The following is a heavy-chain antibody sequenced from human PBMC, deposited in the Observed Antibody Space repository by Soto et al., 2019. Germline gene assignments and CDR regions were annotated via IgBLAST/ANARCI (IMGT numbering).Heavy chain of an antibody. CDR3: ARPASGGSRDAFDV. Sequence: GESLKISCKASGYKFTTFWLNWVRQTPGKGLEWLGRIDPTDSFTNYSPPFEGHVAISVDRSISTAYLQWNSLQASDTAIYYCARPASGGSRDAFDVWGQGTTVVVSS. D-gene: IGHD2-15*01. CDR2: IDPTDSFT. CDR1: GYKFTTFW. J-gene: IGHJ3*01. V-gene: IGHV5-10-1*01.